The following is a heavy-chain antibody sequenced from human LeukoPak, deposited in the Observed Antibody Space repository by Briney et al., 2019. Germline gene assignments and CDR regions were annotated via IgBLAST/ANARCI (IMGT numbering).Heavy chain of an antibody. J-gene: IGHJ4*02. Sequence: ASVKVSCKASGGTFSSYAISWVRQAPGQGLEWMGGFIPIFGTANYAQKFQGRVTITADESTSTAYMELSSLRSEDTAVYYCARSYYYDSSGYCFDYWGQGTLVTVSS. V-gene: IGHV1-69*01. CDR3: ARSYYYDSSGYCFDY. CDR1: GGTFSSYA. D-gene: IGHD3-22*01. CDR2: FIPIFGTA.